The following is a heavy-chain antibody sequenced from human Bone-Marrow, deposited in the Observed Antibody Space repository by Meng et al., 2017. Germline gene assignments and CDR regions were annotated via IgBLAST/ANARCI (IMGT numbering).Heavy chain of an antibody. CDR1: GYTFTSYG. Sequence: QVQLVRSGAELRKPGASVRVPCKASGYTFTSYGISWVRQAPGQGLEWMGWISAYNGNTNYAQKLQGRVTMTTDTSTSTAYMELRSLRSDDTAVYYCAREEAAAGTIGYFDYWGQGTLVTVSS. J-gene: IGHJ4*02. CDR2: ISAYNGNT. D-gene: IGHD6-13*01. CDR3: AREEAAAGTIGYFDY. V-gene: IGHV1-18*01.